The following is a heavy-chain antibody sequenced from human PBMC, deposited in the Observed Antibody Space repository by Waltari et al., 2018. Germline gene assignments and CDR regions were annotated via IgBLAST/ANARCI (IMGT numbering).Heavy chain of an antibody. J-gene: IGHJ6*02. CDR2: FDPEDGET. Sequence: QVQLVQSGAEVKKPGASVKVSCKVSGYTLTELSMHWVRQAPGNGLEWMGGFDPEDGETIYAQKFQGRVTMTEDTSTDTAYMELSSLRSEDTAVYYCATDVRDSSGYYDYYYYGMDVWGQGTTVTVSS. D-gene: IGHD3-22*01. CDR3: ATDVRDSSGYYDYYYYGMDV. CDR1: GYTLTELS. V-gene: IGHV1-24*01.